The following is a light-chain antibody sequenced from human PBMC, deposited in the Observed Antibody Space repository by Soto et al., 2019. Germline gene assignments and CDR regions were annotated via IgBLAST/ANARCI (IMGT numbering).Light chain of an antibody. CDR3: QHYSSSPPAIT. V-gene: IGKV3-20*01. CDR2: GAS. J-gene: IGKJ5*01. CDR1: QSVTSGY. Sequence: EIVLTQSPGTLSLSPGERATLSCRASQSVTSGYLAWYQQQPNQAPRLLIYGASYRATGIPDRFSGGGSGTDFTLTISGLEPEDFAVYYCQHYSSSPPAITFGQGTRLEIK.